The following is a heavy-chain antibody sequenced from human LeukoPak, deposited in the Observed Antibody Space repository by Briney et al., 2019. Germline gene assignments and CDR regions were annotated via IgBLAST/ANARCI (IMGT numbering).Heavy chain of an antibody. CDR2: ISSSSSTI. J-gene: IGHJ4*02. V-gene: IGHV3-48*01. CDR1: GFTFSSYV. D-gene: IGHD1-26*01. CDR3: ARTLVGATRPYYFDY. Sequence: GGSLRLSCAASGFTFSSYVMTWVRQAPGKGLEWVSYISSSSSTIYYADSVKGRFTISRDNAKNSLYLQMNSLRAEDTAVYYCARTLVGATRPYYFDYWGQGTLVTVSS.